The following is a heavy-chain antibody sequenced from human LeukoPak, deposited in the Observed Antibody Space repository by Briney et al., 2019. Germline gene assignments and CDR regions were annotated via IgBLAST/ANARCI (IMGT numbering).Heavy chain of an antibody. CDR1: GYTLTELS. D-gene: IGHD6-19*01. V-gene: IGHV1-24*01. CDR2: FDPEDGET. Sequence: GASVKVSCKVSGYTLTELSMHWVRQAPGKGLEWMGGFDPEDGETIYAQKFQGRVTMTEDTSTDTAYMELSSLRSEDTAVYYCARDLDSGWYYYYGMDVWGQGTTVTVSS. CDR3: ARDLDSGWYYYYGMDV. J-gene: IGHJ6*02.